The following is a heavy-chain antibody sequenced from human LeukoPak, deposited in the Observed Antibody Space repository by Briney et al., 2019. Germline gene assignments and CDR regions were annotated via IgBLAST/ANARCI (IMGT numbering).Heavy chain of an antibody. J-gene: IGHJ4*02. V-gene: IGHV4-30-2*01. CDR2: INHSGST. Sequence: PSQTLSLTCAVSGGSISSGGYSWSWIRQPPGKGLEWIGYINHSGSTHYNPSLKSRVAISLDTSKNQFSLKLSSVTAADTAVYYCARGGIAVACDYWGQGTLVTVSS. CDR3: ARGGIAVACDY. D-gene: IGHD6-19*01. CDR1: GGSISSGGYS.